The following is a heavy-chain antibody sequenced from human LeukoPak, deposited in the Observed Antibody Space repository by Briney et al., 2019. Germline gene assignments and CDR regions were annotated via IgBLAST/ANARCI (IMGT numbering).Heavy chain of an antibody. Sequence: PGGSLRLSCAASGFTFSSYAMSWVRQAPGKGLEWVSAISGSGGSTYYADSVKGRFTISRDNSKNTRYLQMNSLRAEDTAVYYCAKMGPLVGATELDVDYWGQGTLVTVSS. D-gene: IGHD1-26*01. CDR2: ISGSGGST. V-gene: IGHV3-23*01. CDR1: GFTFSSYA. CDR3: AKMGPLVGATELDVDY. J-gene: IGHJ4*02.